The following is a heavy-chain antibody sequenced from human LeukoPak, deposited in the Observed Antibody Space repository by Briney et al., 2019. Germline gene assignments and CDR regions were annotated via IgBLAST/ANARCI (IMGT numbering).Heavy chain of an antibody. J-gene: IGHJ6*03. Sequence: GASVQVSCKASGYSFTEHYIYWVRQAPGQGLEWVGRINCNSGDANSAQKFQGRVTMTRDTSVSTAYMDLSSVTSDDTAVYFCARSARHCSNGICFTDYYMDVWGRGTTVTVSS. CDR1: GYSFTEHY. CDR2: INCNSGDA. D-gene: IGHD2-8*01. V-gene: IGHV1-2*02. CDR3: ARSARHCSNGICFTDYYMDV.